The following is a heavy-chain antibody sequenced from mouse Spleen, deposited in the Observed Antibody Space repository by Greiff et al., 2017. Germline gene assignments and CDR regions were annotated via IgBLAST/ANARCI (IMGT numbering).Heavy chain of an antibody. CDR3: ARTGRDYFDY. Sequence: VKLQESGAELVRPGTSVKLSCKASGYTFTSYWMHWVKQRPGQGLEWIGVIDPSDSYTNYNQKFKGKATLTVDTSSSTAYMQLSSLTSEDSAVYYCARTGRDYFDYWGQGTTLTVSS. CDR2: IDPSDSYT. V-gene: IGHV1-59*01. CDR1: GYTFTSYW. J-gene: IGHJ2*01. D-gene: IGHD3-1*01.